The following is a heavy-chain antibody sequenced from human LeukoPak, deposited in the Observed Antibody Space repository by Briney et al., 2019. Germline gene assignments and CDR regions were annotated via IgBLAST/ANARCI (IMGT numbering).Heavy chain of an antibody. CDR1: GFTFDDYA. D-gene: IGHD6-13*01. J-gene: IGHJ3*02. Sequence: GGSLRLSCAASGFTFDDYAMHWVRQAPGKGLEGVSGISWNSGSIGYADSVKGRFTISRDNAKNSLYLQMNSLRAEDTALYYCAKDASSWYWAFDIWGQGTMVTVSS. V-gene: IGHV3-9*01. CDR3: AKDASSWYWAFDI. CDR2: ISWNSGSI.